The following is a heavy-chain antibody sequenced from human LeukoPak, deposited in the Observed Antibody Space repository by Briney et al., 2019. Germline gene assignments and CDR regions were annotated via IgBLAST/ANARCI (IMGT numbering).Heavy chain of an antibody. CDR1: GYSFISYW. V-gene: IGHV5-10-1*01. CDR3: ARPRTNYYDSGSYEN. CDR2: IDPSDSYT. J-gene: IGHJ4*02. Sequence: GESLRISCKGSGYSFISYWITWVRQMPGKGLEWMGRIDPSDSYTNYSPPFQGHVTISADKSISTAYLQWSSLKASDTAMYYCARPRTNYYDSGSYENWGQGTLVTVSS. D-gene: IGHD3-10*01.